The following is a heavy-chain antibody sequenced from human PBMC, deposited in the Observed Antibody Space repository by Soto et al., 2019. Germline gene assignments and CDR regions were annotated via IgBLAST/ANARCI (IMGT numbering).Heavy chain of an antibody. CDR1: GYTFTNYG. D-gene: IGHD3-10*01. CDR2: IRVYNGNT. CDR3: AREGGYGSGSLY. Sequence: ASVKVSCKASGYTFTNYGISWVRQAPGQGLEWIGWIRVYNGNTNYAQKVQGRVTMTTDTSTSMAYMELRSLRSDDTAVYYCAREGGYGSGSLYWGKGTLVTVPQ. V-gene: IGHV1-18*01. J-gene: IGHJ4*02.